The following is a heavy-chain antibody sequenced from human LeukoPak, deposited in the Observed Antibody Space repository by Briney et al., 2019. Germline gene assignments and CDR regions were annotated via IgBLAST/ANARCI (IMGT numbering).Heavy chain of an antibody. CDR1: GFSVSSHA. Sequence: EPGGSLRLSCAVSGFSVSSHAMDWVRQAPGKGLEWVAVISYDGSNKYYADSVKGRFTISRDNSKNTLDLQMNSLRGEDTAVYYTAVCVGISGAGIASYYDHWGQGTLVTVSS. CDR3: AVCVGISGAGIASYYDH. D-gene: IGHD6-13*01. V-gene: IGHV3-30*04. J-gene: IGHJ4*02. CDR2: ISYDGSNK.